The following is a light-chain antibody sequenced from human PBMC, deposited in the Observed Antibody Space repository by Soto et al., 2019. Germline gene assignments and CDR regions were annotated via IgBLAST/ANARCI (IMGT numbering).Light chain of an antibody. CDR2: EVS. CDR1: SIDVGGYNY. V-gene: IGLV2-8*01. Sequence: QSLLTQPPSASGSPGQSVTIAGTGTSIDVGGYNYVSWYQQHPGKAPKLMIYEVSKRPSGVPDRFSGSKSGNTASLTVSGLQAEDEADYYCSSYAGSNNLGVFGTGTKVTVL. CDR3: SSYAGSNNLGV. J-gene: IGLJ1*01.